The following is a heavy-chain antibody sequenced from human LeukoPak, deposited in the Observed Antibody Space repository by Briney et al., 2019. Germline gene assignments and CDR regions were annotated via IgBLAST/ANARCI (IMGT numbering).Heavy chain of an antibody. V-gene: IGHV3-30*03. CDR2: ISSDGSNK. Sequence: PGRSLRLSCAASGFTFSNYDIHWVRQAPGKGLEWVAVISSDGSNKNYADSVKGRFTISRDNSKNTLYLQMNSLRAEDTAVYYCARTRDGHLAYFDYWGQGTLVTVSS. CDR1: GFTFSNYD. D-gene: IGHD5-24*01. J-gene: IGHJ4*02. CDR3: ARTRDGHLAYFDY.